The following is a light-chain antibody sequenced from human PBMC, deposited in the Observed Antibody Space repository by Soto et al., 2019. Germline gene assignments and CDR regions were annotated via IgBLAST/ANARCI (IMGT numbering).Light chain of an antibody. CDR1: SSDIGGYNY. CDR3: QSYDSSLSVSYV. V-gene: IGLV2-14*01. Sequence: QSVLTQPASVSGSPGQSITISCTGTSSDIGGYNYVSWYQQHPGKAPKLIIYEVSNRPSGVSNRFSGSKSGTSASLAITGLQAEDEADYYCQSYDSSLSVSYVFGTGTKVTVL. CDR2: EVS. J-gene: IGLJ1*01.